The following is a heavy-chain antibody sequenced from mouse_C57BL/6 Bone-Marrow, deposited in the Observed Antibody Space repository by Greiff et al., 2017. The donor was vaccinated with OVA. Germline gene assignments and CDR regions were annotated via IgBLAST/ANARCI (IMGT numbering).Heavy chain of an antibody. V-gene: IGHV1-54*01. CDR1: GYAFTNYL. Sequence: VQLQQSGAELVRPGTSVKVSCKASGYAFTNYLIEWVKQRPGQGLEWIGVINPGSGGTNYNEKFKGKATLTADKSSSTAYMQLSSLTSEDSAVYCCARKGPFAYWGQGTLVTVSA. D-gene: IGHD3-3*01. CDR2: INPGSGGT. CDR3: ARKGPFAY. J-gene: IGHJ3*01.